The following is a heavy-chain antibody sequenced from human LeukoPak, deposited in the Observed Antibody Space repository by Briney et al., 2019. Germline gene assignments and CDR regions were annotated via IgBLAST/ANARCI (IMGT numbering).Heavy chain of an antibody. J-gene: IGHJ3*02. CDR1: GGTFSSYA. D-gene: IGHD3-10*01. Sequence: ASVKVSCKASGGTFSSYAISWVRQAPGQGLEWMGRIIPIFGIANYAQKFQGRVTITADTSTSTAYMELSSLRSEDTAVYYCARDYYYGSGSYLEALDAFDIWGQGTMVTVSS. CDR2: IIPIFGIA. CDR3: ARDYYYGSGSYLEALDAFDI. V-gene: IGHV1-69*04.